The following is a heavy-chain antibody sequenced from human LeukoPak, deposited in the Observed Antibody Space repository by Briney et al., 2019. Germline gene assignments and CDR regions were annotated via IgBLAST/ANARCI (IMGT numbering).Heavy chain of an antibody. V-gene: IGHV1-3*01. D-gene: IGHD3-22*01. CDR2: INAGNGNT. Sequence: ASVKVSCKASEYTFTSYAMHWARQAPGQRLEWMGWINAGNGNTKYSQKFQGRVSITRDTSAGTAYMELSSLRSEDTAVYYCAVPGDYYDSSGYYYWGQGTLVTVSS. J-gene: IGHJ4*02. CDR3: AVPGDYYDSSGYYY. CDR1: EYTFTSYA.